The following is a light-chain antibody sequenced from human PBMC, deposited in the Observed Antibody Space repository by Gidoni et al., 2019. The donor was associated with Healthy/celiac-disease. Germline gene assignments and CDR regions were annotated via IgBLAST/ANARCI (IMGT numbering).Light chain of an antibody. V-gene: IGKV3-20*01. J-gene: IGKJ4*01. CDR3: QQYGSSPPLT. CDR2: GAS. Sequence: EIVLTQSPGTLSLSPGESATLSCRASQSVSSSYLAWYPQKPGQAPRLLIYGASSRATGIPDRFSGSGSGTDFTLTISRLEPEDFAVYYCQQYGSSPPLTFGGGTKVEIK. CDR1: QSVSSSY.